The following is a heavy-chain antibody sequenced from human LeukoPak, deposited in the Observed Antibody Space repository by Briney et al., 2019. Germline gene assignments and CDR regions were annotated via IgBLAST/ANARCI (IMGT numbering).Heavy chain of an antibody. CDR1: GGSISSGDYY. CDR2: IYYSGST. J-gene: IGHJ4*02. V-gene: IGHV4-30-4*08. D-gene: IGHD2-21*01. CDR3: ARDPIVSDQPF. Sequence: SETLSLTCTVSGGSISSGDYYWSWIRQPPGKGLEWIGYIYYSGSTYYNPSLKSRVTISVDTSKNQFSLKLSSVTAADTAVYYCARDPIVSDQPFWGQGTLVTVSS.